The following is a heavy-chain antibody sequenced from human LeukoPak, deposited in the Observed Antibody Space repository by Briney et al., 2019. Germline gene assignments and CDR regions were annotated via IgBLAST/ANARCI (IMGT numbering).Heavy chain of an antibody. Sequence: GSLXLSXAASGFTFSSYSMNWVRQAPGKGLEWVSSISSSSSYIYYADSVKGRFAISRDNAKNSLYLQMNSLRAEDTAVYYCARDPQLIVVVDGGSWAFDYWGQGTLVTVSS. D-gene: IGHD3-22*01. CDR3: ARDPQLIVVVDGGSWAFDY. CDR1: GFTFSSYS. J-gene: IGHJ4*02. V-gene: IGHV3-21*01. CDR2: ISSSSSYI.